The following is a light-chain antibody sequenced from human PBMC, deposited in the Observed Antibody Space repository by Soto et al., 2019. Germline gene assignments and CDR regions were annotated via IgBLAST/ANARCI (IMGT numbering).Light chain of an antibody. CDR2: DVS. CDR3: QQCGSSPT. Sequence: DIVLTQSPGTLSLSPGERATLSCRSSQSVSSSYLAWYQQKPGQAPRLLIYDVSSRATGIPDRFSGSGSGTDFPLTSSRLEPEYVAVYYCQQCGSSPTFGQGTKVEIK. J-gene: IGKJ1*01. CDR1: QSVSSSY. V-gene: IGKV3-20*01.